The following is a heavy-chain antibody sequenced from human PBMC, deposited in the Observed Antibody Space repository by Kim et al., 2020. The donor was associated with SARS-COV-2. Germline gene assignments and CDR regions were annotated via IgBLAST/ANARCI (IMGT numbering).Heavy chain of an antibody. CDR1: GGTFSSYA. Sequence: SVKVSCKASGGTFSSYAISWVRQAPGQGLEWMGGIIPIFGTANYAQKFQGRVTITADESTSTAYMELSSLRSEDTAVYYCASTVGATFEGWYYYYGMDVWGQGTTVTVSS. D-gene: IGHD1-26*01. CDR3: ASTVGATFEGWYYYYGMDV. V-gene: IGHV1-69*13. CDR2: IIPIFGTA. J-gene: IGHJ6*02.